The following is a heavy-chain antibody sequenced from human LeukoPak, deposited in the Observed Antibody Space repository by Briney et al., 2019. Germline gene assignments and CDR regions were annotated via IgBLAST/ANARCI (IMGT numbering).Heavy chain of an antibody. J-gene: IGHJ5*02. CDR1: GGSFSGYY. CDR2: INHSGST. D-gene: IGHD2-2*01. V-gene: IGHV4-34*01. Sequence: SETLSLTCAVYGGSFSGYYWSWIRQPPGKGLEWIGEINHSGSTNYNPSLKSRVTISVDTSKNQFSLKLSSVTAADTAVYYCARGNIVVVPAAVGNKNNWFDPWGQGTLVTVSS. CDR3: ARGNIVVVPAAVGNKNNWFDP.